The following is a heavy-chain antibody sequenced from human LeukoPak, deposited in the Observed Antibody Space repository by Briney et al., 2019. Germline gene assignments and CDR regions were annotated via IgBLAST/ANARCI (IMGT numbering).Heavy chain of an antibody. D-gene: IGHD1-26*01. Sequence: GGSLRLFCAASGFTVSSNYMSWVRQAPGKGLEWVSVIYSGGSTYYADSVKGRFTISRDNSKNTLYLQMNSLRAEDTAVYYCASDLSSSRTFDYWGQGTLVTVSS. CDR3: ASDLSSSRTFDY. J-gene: IGHJ4*02. V-gene: IGHV3-66*01. CDR1: GFTVSSNY. CDR2: IYSGGST.